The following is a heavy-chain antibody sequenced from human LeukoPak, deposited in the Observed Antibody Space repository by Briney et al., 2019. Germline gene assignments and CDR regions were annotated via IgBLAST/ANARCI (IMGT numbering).Heavy chain of an antibody. V-gene: IGHV1-8*01. CDR2: MNPNSGNT. CDR1: GYSFTSYD. J-gene: IGHJ4*02. D-gene: IGHD3-16*01. CDR3: ARDRAVATVGGVDY. Sequence: ASVKVSCKASGYSFTSYDINWVREATGQELEWIGWMNPNSGNTGYAQKFQGRVTMTMNTSISTAYMELSSLRSEDTAVYYCARDRAVATVGGVDYWGQGTLVTVSS.